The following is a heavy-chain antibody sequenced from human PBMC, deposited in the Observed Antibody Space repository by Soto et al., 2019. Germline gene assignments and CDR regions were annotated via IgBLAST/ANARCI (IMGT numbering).Heavy chain of an antibody. CDR3: ARARGSTYYGMDV. CDR1: GGSISSSTYS. CDR2: INFSGST. V-gene: IGHV4-39*07. D-gene: IGHD3-10*01. Sequence: PSETLSLTCTVSGGSISSSTYSWGWIRQSPGKGLEWIASINFSGSTYYNPSLKSRVTISVDTSKNQFSLKLSSVTAADTAVYYCARARGSTYYGMDVWGQGTTVTVSS. J-gene: IGHJ6*02.